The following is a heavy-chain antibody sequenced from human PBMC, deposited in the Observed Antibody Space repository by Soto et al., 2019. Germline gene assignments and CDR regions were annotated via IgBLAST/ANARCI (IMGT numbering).Heavy chain of an antibody. V-gene: IGHV4-30-2*01. D-gene: IGHD3-22*01. CDR1: GGSISSGGYS. J-gene: IGHJ3*02. CDR2: IYHSGST. CDR3: ARVANYYDSSGYYLHDAFDI. Sequence: SETLSLTCAVSGGSISSGGYSWSWIRQPPGKGLEWIGYIYHSGSTYYSPSLKSRVTISVDRSKNQFSLKLSSVTAADTAVYYCARVANYYDSSGYYLHDAFDIWGQGTMVTVSS.